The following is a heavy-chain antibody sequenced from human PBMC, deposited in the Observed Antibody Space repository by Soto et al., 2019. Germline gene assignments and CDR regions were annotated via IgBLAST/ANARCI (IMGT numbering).Heavy chain of an antibody. Sequence: QITVKESGPTLVTPTQTLTLTCTVAGFSFSTSGAGVGWIRQPPGKALEWLALIFWNDDKRYTPSLNSSLTITKDTSKNQVVLTMSNLDHVDTATYCCAHRRGASTTGGAFDIWGLGKKVTVSS. D-gene: IGHD1-1*01. CDR3: AHRRGASTTGGAFDI. CDR1: GFSFSTSGAG. J-gene: IGHJ3*02. CDR2: IFWNDDK. V-gene: IGHV2-5*01.